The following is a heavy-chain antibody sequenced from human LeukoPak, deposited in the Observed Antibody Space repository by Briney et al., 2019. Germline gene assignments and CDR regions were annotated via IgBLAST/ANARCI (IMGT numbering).Heavy chain of an antibody. CDR2: INPNSGGT. D-gene: IGHD3-3*01. J-gene: IGHJ4*02. CDR3: ASHYDFWSGYYTPQFDY. CDR1: GYTFSGYY. V-gene: IGHV1-2*02. Sequence: ASVKVSCKASGYTFSGYYVHWVRQAPGQGLEWMGWINPNSGGTNYAQKFQGRVTMTRDTSISTAYMELRRLGSDDTAVYYCASHYDFWSGYYTPQFDYWGQGTLVTVSS.